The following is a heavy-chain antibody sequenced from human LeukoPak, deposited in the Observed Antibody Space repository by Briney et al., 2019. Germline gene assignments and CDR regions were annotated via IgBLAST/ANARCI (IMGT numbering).Heavy chain of an antibody. J-gene: IGHJ4*02. D-gene: IGHD2-2*01. CDR2: INRSGST. V-gene: IGHV4-34*01. CDR1: GGSFRGYY. Sequence: SETLSLTCAVYGGSFRGYYWSWIRHPPGKGLEWIGEINRSGSTNYNPSLKSRVTISLDTSMKKFSLKLNSVTAADTAVYYCASTERCSTTCPLDCWGQGTLVTVSS. CDR3: ASTERCSTTCPLDC.